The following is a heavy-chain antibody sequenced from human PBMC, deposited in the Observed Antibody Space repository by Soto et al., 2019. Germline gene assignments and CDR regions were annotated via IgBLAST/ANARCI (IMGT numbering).Heavy chain of an antibody. D-gene: IGHD6-13*01. V-gene: IGHV1-2*04. CDR2: INPNSGGT. CDR1: GYTFTGYY. J-gene: IGHJ4*02. CDR3: VKLGADGTLAY. Sequence: ASVKVSCKASGYTFTGYYMHWVRQAPGQGLEWMGWINPNSGGTNYAQKFQGWVTMTRDTSISTAYMELSRLRSDDTAVYSCVKLGADGTLAYWGQGTLVTVSS.